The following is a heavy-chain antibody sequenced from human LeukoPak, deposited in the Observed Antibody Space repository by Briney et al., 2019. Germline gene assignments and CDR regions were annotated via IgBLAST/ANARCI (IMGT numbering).Heavy chain of an antibody. CDR2: ISSSSTYI. CDR1: GFPFSSYW. Sequence: GRSLRLSCVASGFPFSSYWMTWVRQAPGKGLEWVSSISSSSTYIYYADSVKGRFIISRDNAKNSLYLQMNSLRAEDTAVYYCARPHPRTVFGVFSYHYGMDVWGQGTTVTVSS. J-gene: IGHJ6*02. D-gene: IGHD3-3*01. V-gene: IGHV3-21*01. CDR3: ARPHPRTVFGVFSYHYGMDV.